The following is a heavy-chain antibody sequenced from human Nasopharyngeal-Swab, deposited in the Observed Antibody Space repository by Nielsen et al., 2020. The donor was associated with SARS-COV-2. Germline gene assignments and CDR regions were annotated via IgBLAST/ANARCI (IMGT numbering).Heavy chain of an antibody. Sequence: GGSLRLSCAASGFTFGTYWMTWVRQAPGKGLEWVANMKQDGSEKYYVDSVKGRFTISRDNAKNSLYLQMNSLRAEDTAVYYCARVGWWFHYYFDYWGQGTLATVSS. D-gene: IGHD2-15*01. J-gene: IGHJ4*02. V-gene: IGHV3-7*01. CDR3: ARVGWWFHYYFDY. CDR2: MKQDGSEK. CDR1: GFTFGTYW.